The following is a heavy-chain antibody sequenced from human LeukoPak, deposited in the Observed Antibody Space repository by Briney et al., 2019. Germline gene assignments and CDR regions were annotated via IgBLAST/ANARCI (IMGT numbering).Heavy chain of an antibody. D-gene: IGHD5-24*01. J-gene: IGHJ6*03. CDR3: AREGERWLQPLGYYYYYMDV. V-gene: IGHV1-24*01. Sequence: ASVKVSCKVSGYTLTELSMHWVRQAPGKGLEWMGGFDPEDGETIYAQKFQGRVTMTEDTSTDTAYMELSSLRSEDTAVYYCAREGERWLQPLGYYYYYMDVWGKGTTVTVSS. CDR2: FDPEDGET. CDR1: GYTLTELS.